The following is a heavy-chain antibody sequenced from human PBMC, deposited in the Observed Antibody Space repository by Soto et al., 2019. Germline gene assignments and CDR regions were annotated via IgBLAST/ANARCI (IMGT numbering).Heavy chain of an antibody. J-gene: IGHJ6*02. CDR1: GGTFSTYA. CDR3: ARSQGGSSSLDIYYYYYYGMDV. Sequence: QGQLVQSGAEVKKPGSSVKVSCKAPGGTFSTYAISWVRQAPGQGLEWMGGVIPIFGTQKYAQKFQGRVTITADESTSTGYMELRSLRSEDTAVYYCARSQGGSSSLDIYYYYYYGMDVWGQGTTVTVSS. D-gene: IGHD2-15*01. CDR2: VIPIFGTQ. V-gene: IGHV1-69*01.